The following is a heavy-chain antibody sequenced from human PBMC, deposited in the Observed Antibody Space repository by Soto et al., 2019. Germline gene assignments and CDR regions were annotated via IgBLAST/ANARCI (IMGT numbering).Heavy chain of an antibody. V-gene: IGHV4-34*01. CDR3: ARTGPGAGYYFDY. CDR1: GGSFSGYY. CDR2: INHSGST. J-gene: IGHJ4*02. Sequence: SETLSLTCAVYGGSFSGYYWSWIRQPPGKGLEWIGEINHSGSTNYNPSIKSRVTISVDTSKNQFSLKLSSVTAADTAVYYCARTGPGAGYYFDYWGQGTLVTVSS. D-gene: IGHD1-1*01.